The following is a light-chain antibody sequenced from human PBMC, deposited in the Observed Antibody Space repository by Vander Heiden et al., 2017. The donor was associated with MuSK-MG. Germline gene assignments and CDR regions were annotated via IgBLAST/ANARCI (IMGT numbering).Light chain of an antibody. CDR1: QSVSTNF. CDR2: GAS. J-gene: IGKJ5*01. CDR3: QQYGSSPIT. Sequence: EIVLTQSPGILYLSPGEVATLSSRASQSVSTNFLTWYQQKPGQAPKLLIHGASSRATGIPDRFSGAGSGTDFTLTISRLEPEDFAVYYCQQYGSSPITFGRGTRLDNK. V-gene: IGKV3-20*01.